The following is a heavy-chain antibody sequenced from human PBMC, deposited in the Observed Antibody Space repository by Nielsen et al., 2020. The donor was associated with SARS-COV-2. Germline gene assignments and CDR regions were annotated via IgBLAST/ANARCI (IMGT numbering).Heavy chain of an antibody. Sequence: GGSLRLSCAASGFTFSSYAMHWVRQAPGQGLEYVSAISSNGGSTYYANSVKGRFTISRDNSKNTLYLQMGSLRAEDMAVYYCAREGPNWTYYFDYWGQGTLVTVSS. D-gene: IGHD1-20*01. CDR3: AREGPNWTYYFDY. CDR1: GFTFSSYA. J-gene: IGHJ4*02. CDR2: ISSNGGST. V-gene: IGHV3-64*01.